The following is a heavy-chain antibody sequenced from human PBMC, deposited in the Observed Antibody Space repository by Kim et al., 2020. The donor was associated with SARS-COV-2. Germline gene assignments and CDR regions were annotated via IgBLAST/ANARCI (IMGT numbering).Heavy chain of an antibody. CDR2: ISYDGSNK. Sequence: PGGSLRLSCAASGFTFSSYGMHWVRQAPGKGLEWVAVISYDGSNKYYADSVKGRFTISRDNSKNTLYLQMNSLRAEDTAVYYCAKSRHYYDSSGYREFDYWGQGTLVTVSS. CDR3: AKSRHYYDSSGYREFDY. J-gene: IGHJ4*02. CDR1: GFTFSSYG. D-gene: IGHD3-22*01. V-gene: IGHV3-30*18.